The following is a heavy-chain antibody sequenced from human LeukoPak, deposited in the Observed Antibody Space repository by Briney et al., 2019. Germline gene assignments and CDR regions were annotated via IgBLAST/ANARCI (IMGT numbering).Heavy chain of an antibody. Sequence: SETLSLTRAVSGGSISSGDYTWSWIRQPPGKGPEWIGYIYNSGSTYYNPSLKSRVTISVDRSKNQFSLKLSSVTAADTAVYYCARDPMGASSFWGQGTMVTVSS. CDR1: GGSISSGDYT. J-gene: IGHJ3*01. D-gene: IGHD1-26*01. CDR3: ARDPMGASSF. V-gene: IGHV4-30-2*01. CDR2: IYNSGST.